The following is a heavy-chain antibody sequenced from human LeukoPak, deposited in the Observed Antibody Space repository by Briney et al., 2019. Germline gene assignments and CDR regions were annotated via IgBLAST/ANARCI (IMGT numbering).Heavy chain of an antibody. CDR3: TRQTLTGYPDY. CDR1: GFTFSGSA. J-gene: IGHJ4*02. Sequence: GGSLRLSCAASGFTFSGSAMHWVRQASGKGLEWGGRIRSKANSYATAYAASVKDRLTISRDDSNNTAYLQMNSLRTEDTAVYYCTRQTLTGYPDYWGQGTLVTVSS. CDR2: IRSKANSYAT. D-gene: IGHD3-9*01. V-gene: IGHV3-73*01.